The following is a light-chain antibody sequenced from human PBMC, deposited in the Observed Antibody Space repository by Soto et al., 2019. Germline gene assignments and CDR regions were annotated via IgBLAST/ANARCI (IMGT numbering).Light chain of an antibody. V-gene: IGKV1-27*01. Sequence: DIQMTQSPTSLSASVGDRVTITCRASQGIRNYVAWYQQIPGKAPKLLIYAASTLQSGVPSRFSASGSGTDITLTINGLQPEDVATYSCPKYSSVPVFGPGTKVEIK. CDR3: PKYSSVPV. J-gene: IGKJ3*01. CDR2: AAS. CDR1: QGIRNY.